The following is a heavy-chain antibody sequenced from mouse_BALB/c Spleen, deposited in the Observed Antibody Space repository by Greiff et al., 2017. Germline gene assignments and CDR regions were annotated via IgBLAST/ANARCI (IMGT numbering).Heavy chain of an antibody. CDR2: ISYSGST. V-gene: IGHV3-2*02. CDR1: GYSITSDYA. Sequence: EVQLQESGPGLVKPSQSLSLTCTVTGYSITSDYAWYWIRQVPGNKLEWMGYISYSGSTSYNPSLKSRISITRDTSKNQFFLQLNSVTTEDTATYYCARDYYGSRFAYWGQGTLVTVSA. CDR3: ARDYYGSRFAY. D-gene: IGHD1-1*01. J-gene: IGHJ3*01.